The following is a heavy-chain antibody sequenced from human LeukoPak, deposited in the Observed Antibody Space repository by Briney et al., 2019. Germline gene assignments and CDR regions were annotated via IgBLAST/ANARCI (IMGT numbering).Heavy chain of an antibody. CDR2: LSYDGSTT. V-gene: IGHV3-30*04. J-gene: IGHJ4*02. CDR3: AIQRWLQSGAINFFEY. Sequence: PGGSLRLSCAASGFTFRTYPIHWVRQAPGKGLEWVAVLSYDGSTTYYADSVKGRFTISRDNSKNTLYLQMHSLRPDDTAVYYCAIQRWLQSGAINFFEYWGLGTLVTVSS. CDR1: GFTFRTYP. D-gene: IGHD5-24*01.